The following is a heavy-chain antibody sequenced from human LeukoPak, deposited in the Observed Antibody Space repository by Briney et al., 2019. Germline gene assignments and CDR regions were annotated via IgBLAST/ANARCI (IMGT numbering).Heavy chain of an antibody. CDR1: GFIFSDYW. Sequence: GGSLRLSCAVSGFIFSDYWMNWVRQAPGKGLELVASINQNGGEKSYVDSVKGRFTISTDNTKNSVYLQMSSLRAEDTAVYYCARDGTAPGLYFDSWGQGTLVTVSS. D-gene: IGHD6-13*01. CDR2: INQNGGEK. CDR3: ARDGTAPGLYFDS. V-gene: IGHV3-7*01. J-gene: IGHJ4*01.